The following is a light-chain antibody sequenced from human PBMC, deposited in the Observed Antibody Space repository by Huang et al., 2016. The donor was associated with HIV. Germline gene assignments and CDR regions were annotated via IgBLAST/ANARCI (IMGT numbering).Light chain of an antibody. Sequence: EIVMTQSPDTLSVSPGQRVTLSCRASQSVNTNLAWYQQKPGQAPRLLIFVASTRATGIPARFTGSGSGTEFTLTISSLQSEDFAVYFCQQYNNWPLFGGGTKVEIK. J-gene: IGKJ4*01. V-gene: IGKV3-15*01. CDR2: VAS. CDR3: QQYNNWPL. CDR1: QSVNTN.